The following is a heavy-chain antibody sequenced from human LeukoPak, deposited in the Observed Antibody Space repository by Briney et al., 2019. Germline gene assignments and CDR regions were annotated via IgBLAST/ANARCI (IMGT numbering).Heavy chain of an antibody. V-gene: IGHV1-2*02. Sequence: ASVKVSCKASGYTFTGYYMHWVRRAPGQGLEWMGWINPNTGATDIAQKFQGRVTMTRDTSISAAYMELSRLRSDDTAVYYCAYYGSGSYYNGVWFDPWGQGTLVTVSS. CDR3: AYYGSGSYYNGVWFDP. D-gene: IGHD3-10*01. J-gene: IGHJ5*02. CDR1: GYTFTGYY. CDR2: INPNTGAT.